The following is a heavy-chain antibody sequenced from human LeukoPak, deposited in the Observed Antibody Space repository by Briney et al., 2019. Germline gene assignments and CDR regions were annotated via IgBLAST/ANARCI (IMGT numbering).Heavy chain of an antibody. CDR3: ARGGGGDYGYFDY. CDR2: IWYDGSNK. CDR1: GFTFSSYG. J-gene: IGHJ4*02. Sequence: GRSLRLSCAASGFTFSSYGMHWVRQAPGKGLEWVAVIWYDGSNKYYADSVKGRFTISRDNSKNTLYLQMNSLRAEDTAVYYCARGGGGDYGYFDYWGQGTLVTVSS. V-gene: IGHV3-33*01. D-gene: IGHD4-17*01.